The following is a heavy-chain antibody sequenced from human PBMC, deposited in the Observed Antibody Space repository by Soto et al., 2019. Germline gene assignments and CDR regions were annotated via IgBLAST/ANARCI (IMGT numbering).Heavy chain of an antibody. V-gene: IGHV3-53*01. Sequence: EERLVQSGGGLVQPGGSLRLSCAAYGFSVGGNYLRWFRQAPGKGLELVSLIYSGGNPFYADAMKCRFTPTRDHSNNTSYLQTAGLRAEDRAVYYCARGPNSDCWGQGTLVIVSS. CDR1: GFSVGGNY. D-gene: IGHD2-21*01. CDR3: ARGPNSDC. CDR2: IYSGGNP. J-gene: IGHJ4*02.